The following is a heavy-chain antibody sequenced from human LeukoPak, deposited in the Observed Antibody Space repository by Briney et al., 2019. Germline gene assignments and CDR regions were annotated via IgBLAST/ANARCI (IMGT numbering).Heavy chain of an antibody. J-gene: IGHJ4*01. CDR2: INPSGGST. Sequence: ASVKVSCKASGYTFSSYYMHWVRQAPGQGLEWMGLINPSGGSTSYAETFQGRVTMTRDTSTNTVYLEMNSLRAEDTAVYYCARGACCSRPSCLYSFDFWGQGTLVTVSS. CDR1: GYTFSSYY. V-gene: IGHV1-46*01. CDR3: ARGACCSRPSCLYSFDF. D-gene: IGHD2-2*01.